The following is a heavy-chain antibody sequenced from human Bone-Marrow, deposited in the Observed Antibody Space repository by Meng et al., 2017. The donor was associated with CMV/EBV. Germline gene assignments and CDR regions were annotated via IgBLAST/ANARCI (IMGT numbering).Heavy chain of an antibody. CDR3: ARYGGIAATREYYYYGMEV. Sequence: GESLKISCAASGFTVSSNYMSWVRQAPGKGLEWLSYIDSSSDSNHYADSVKGRFVISRDNSKNTLYLQMNSLRAEDTAVYYCARYGGIAATREYYYYGMEVWGQGNTVTVYS. V-gene: IGHV3-66*03. CDR1: GFTVSSNY. J-gene: IGHJ6*02. CDR2: IDSSSDSN. D-gene: IGHD2-15*01.